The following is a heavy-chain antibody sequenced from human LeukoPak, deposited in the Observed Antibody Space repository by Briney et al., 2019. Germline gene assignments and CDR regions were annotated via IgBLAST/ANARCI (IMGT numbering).Heavy chain of an antibody. CDR2: ISSSGDTI. V-gene: IGHV3-48*03. CDR3: ARVVVGVTNRFDP. D-gene: IGHD2-15*01. CDR1: GFTFSSYE. J-gene: IGHJ5*02. Sequence: GGSLRLSCAASGFTFSSYEMNWVRQAPGKGLEWVSYISSSGDTIYYADSVKGRFTISRENAKNSLFLQMNSLRAEDTAVYFCARVVVGVTNRFDPWGQGTLVIVSS.